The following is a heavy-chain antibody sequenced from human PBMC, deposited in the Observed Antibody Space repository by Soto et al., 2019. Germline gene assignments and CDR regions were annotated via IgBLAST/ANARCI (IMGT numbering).Heavy chain of an antibody. V-gene: IGHV4-39*01. Sequence: QLHLRESGPGLVKPSETLSLTCTVSGGSITSSSYYWGWIRQPPGKGLEWIGSIYYSGSTYYNPSLKSRVTISVDTSKNQFSQKLSSVTAADTAVYYCATQEVRVSYVSTFDPWGQGTLVTVSS. CDR2: IYYSGST. CDR3: ATQEVRVSYVSTFDP. CDR1: GGSITSSSYY. D-gene: IGHD1-26*01. J-gene: IGHJ5*02.